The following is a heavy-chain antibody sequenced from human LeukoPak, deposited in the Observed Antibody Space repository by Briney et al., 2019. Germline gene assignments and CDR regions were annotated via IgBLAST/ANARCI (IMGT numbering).Heavy chain of an antibody. CDR2: VSSSGSTI. J-gene: IGHJ4*02. CDR3: ARDQWFGSGVFDY. CDR1: GFTFSTYE. Sequence: PGGSLRLSCAASGFTFSTYEMNWVRQAPGKGLEWVSYVSSSGSTIYYADSVKGRFTISRDNAKNSLYLQMNSLRAEDTAVYYCARDQWFGSGVFDYWGQGTLVTVSS. V-gene: IGHV3-48*03. D-gene: IGHD3-10*01.